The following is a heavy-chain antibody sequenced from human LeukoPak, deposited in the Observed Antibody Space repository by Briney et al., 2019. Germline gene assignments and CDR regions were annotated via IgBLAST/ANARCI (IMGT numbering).Heavy chain of an antibody. CDR2: INHSGST. Sequence: SETLSLTCAVYGGSFSGYYWSWIRQPPGKGLEWIGEINHSGSTNYNPSLKSRVTISVDTSENQFSLKLSSVTAADTAVYYCARHGDYVGVDSWGQGTLVTVSS. CDR1: GGSFSGYY. J-gene: IGHJ5*01. CDR3: ARHGDYVGVDS. V-gene: IGHV4-34*01. D-gene: IGHD4-17*01.